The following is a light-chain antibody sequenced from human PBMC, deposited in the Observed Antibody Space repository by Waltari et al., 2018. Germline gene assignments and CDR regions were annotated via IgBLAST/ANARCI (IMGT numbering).Light chain of an antibody. CDR3: QTGGHGTWV. CDR2: VKSDGSH. Sequence: QLVLTQSPSASASLGASVKLTCTLSSGHSTNIIAWLQQQPEKGPRFLMNVKSDGSHNKGVGIPDRFSGSSSGAGRYLTSSSLQSEDEADYYCQTGGHGTWVFGGGTRLTVL. CDR1: SGHSTNI. J-gene: IGLJ3*02. V-gene: IGLV4-69*01.